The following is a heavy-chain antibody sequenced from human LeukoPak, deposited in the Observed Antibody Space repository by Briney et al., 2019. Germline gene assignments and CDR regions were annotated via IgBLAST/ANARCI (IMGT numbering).Heavy chain of an antibody. CDR3: ARVATIFDC. CDR2: ISSDSSTT. D-gene: IGHD5-12*01. CDR1: GFTFSSYS. J-gene: IGHJ4*02. Sequence: GGSLRLSCAASGFTFSSYSMNWVRQAPGKGLEWISYISSDSSTTYYADSVKGRSTISRDNAKNSLYLQMTSLRDEDTAVYYCARVATIFDCWGQGTLVTVSS. V-gene: IGHV3-48*02.